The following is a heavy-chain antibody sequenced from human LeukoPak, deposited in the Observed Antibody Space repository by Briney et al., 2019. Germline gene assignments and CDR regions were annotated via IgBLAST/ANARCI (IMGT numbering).Heavy chain of an antibody. V-gene: IGHV3-43D*03. J-gene: IGHJ4*02. Sequence: GGSLRLSCAASGFTFDDYAMHWVRQAPGKGLEWVSLISWDGGSTYYADSVKGRFTISRDNSKNSLYLQMNSLRAEDTALYYCAKGDFGYSYGPFDYWGQGTLVTVSS. D-gene: IGHD5-18*01. CDR3: AKGDFGYSYGPFDY. CDR2: ISWDGGST. CDR1: GFTFDDYA.